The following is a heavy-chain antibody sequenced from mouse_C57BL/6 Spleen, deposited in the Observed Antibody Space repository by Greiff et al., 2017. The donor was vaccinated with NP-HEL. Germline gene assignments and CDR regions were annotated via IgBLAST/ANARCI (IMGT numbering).Heavy chain of an antibody. Sequence: EVQLQESGPELVKPGASVKMSCKASGYTFTDYNMHWVKQSHGKSLEWIGYINPNNGGTSYNQKFKGKATLTVNKSSSTAYMELRSLTSEDSAVYYCARWGYYGSSYFDYWGQGTTLTVSS. J-gene: IGHJ2*01. CDR2: INPNNGGT. D-gene: IGHD1-1*01. CDR1: GYTFTDYN. V-gene: IGHV1-22*01. CDR3: ARWGYYGSSYFDY.